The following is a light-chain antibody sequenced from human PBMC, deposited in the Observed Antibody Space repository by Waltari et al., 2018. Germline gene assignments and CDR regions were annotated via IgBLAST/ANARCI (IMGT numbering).Light chain of an antibody. CDR1: TTNVVGYNY. CDR2: DIT. V-gene: IGLV2-11*01. J-gene: IGLJ2*01. Sequence: QSALTQPRSVSASPGPSVPISCPGTTTNVVGYNYVSWSQQHPGKAPKLMIYDITQRPSGVPDRFSGSKSGNTASLTISGLQADDEADYYCCSYAGSFTLLFGGGTRVTVL. CDR3: CSYAGSFTLL.